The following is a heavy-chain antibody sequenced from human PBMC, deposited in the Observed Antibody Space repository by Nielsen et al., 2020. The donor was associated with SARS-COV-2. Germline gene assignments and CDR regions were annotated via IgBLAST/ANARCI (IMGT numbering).Heavy chain of an antibody. CDR2: ISAYNGNT. Sequence: ASVKVSCKASGYTFTSYGISWVRQAPGQGLEWMGWISAYNGNTNYAQKLQGRVTMTTDTSTSTAYMELRSLRSDDTAVYYCARVEPYYDYVWGSYRYEDGFDYWGQGTLVTVSS. CDR3: ARVEPYYDYVWGSYRYEDGFDY. D-gene: IGHD3-16*02. J-gene: IGHJ4*02. CDR1: GYTFTSYG. V-gene: IGHV1-18*04.